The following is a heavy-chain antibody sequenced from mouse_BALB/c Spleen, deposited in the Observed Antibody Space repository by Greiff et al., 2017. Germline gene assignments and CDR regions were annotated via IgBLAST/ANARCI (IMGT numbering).Heavy chain of an antibody. CDR1: GFTFSSYY. J-gene: IGHJ3*01. CDR2: ISSGGGST. D-gene: IGHD2-4*01. CDR3: ARDHGDYDAY. V-gene: IGHV5-12-1*01. Sequence: EVMLVESGGGLVKLGGSLKLSCAASGFTFSSYYMSWVRQTPEKRLEWVAYISSGGGSTYYPDSVKGRFTISRDNAKNNLYLQMSSLKSEDTAMYYCARDHGDYDAYWGQGTLVTVSA.